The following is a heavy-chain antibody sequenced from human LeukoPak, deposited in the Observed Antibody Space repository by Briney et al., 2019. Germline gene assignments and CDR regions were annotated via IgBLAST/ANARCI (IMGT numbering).Heavy chain of an antibody. CDR2: IYYSGST. CDR1: GGSISSGDYY. J-gene: IGHJ3*02. Sequence: SETLSLTCTVSGGSISSGDYYWSWIRQPPGKGLEWIGYIYYSGSTYYNPSLKSRVTISVDTSKNQFSLKLSSVTAADTAVYYCAREVRGVITAAFDIWGQGTMATVSS. CDR3: AREVRGVITAAFDI. V-gene: IGHV4-30-4*01. D-gene: IGHD3-10*01.